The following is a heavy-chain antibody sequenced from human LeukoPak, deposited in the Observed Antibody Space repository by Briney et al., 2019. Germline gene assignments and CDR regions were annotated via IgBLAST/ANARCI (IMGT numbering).Heavy chain of an antibody. CDR2: VSGSGGST. D-gene: IGHD5-24*01. Sequence: GGSLRLSCAASGFSFSTYGMSWVRQAPGKGLEWVSAVSGSGGSTYYADSVKGRFTISRDNSKNTLYLQMNSLRAEDTAVYYCAKAVAGWPPSFDYWGQGTLVTVSS. CDR1: GFSFSTYG. V-gene: IGHV3-23*01. J-gene: IGHJ4*02. CDR3: AKAVAGWPPSFDY.